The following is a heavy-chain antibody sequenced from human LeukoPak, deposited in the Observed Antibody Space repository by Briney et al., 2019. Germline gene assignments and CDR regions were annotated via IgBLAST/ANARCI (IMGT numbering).Heavy chain of an antibody. D-gene: IGHD4-17*01. V-gene: IGHV4-34*01. CDR2: INHSGST. CDR1: GGSFSGYY. Sequence: SETLSLTCAVYGGSFSGYYWSWIRQPPGNGLEWIGEINHSGSTNYNPSLKSRVTISVDTSKNQFSLKLSSVTAADTAVYYCARESEGDYQTIYFDYWGQGTLVTVSS. CDR3: ARESEGDYQTIYFDY. J-gene: IGHJ4*02.